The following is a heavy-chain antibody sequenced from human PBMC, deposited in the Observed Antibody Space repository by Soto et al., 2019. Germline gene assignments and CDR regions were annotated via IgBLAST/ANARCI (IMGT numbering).Heavy chain of an antibody. D-gene: IGHD3-10*01. J-gene: IGHJ6*02. CDR1: GYRFTGYY. CDR2: INPNTGDA. V-gene: IGHV1-2*04. CDR3: VREGGTLGHSLGELFPTQNYHYYGMDV. Sequence: ASVKVSCKAPGYRFTGYYIHWLRHAPGQGPEGMGWINPNTGDAKDAQKFQGWVTLTRDTAISTAYMEMKRLKSDDTAVFYCVREGGTLGHSLGELFPTQNYHYYGMDVWGQGTTVTVSS.